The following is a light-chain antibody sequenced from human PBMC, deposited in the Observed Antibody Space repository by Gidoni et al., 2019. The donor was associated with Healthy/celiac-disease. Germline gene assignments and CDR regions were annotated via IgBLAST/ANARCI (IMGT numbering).Light chain of an antibody. Sequence: IQMTQSPSTLSASVGDRVTITCRASQSISSWLAWYQQKPGKAPKLLIYDASSLERGVPSRFSGSGSGTEFTLTISSLQPDDFATYYCQQYNSYSQTFGQGTKVEIK. V-gene: IGKV1-5*01. CDR2: DAS. J-gene: IGKJ1*01. CDR3: QQYNSYSQT. CDR1: QSISSW.